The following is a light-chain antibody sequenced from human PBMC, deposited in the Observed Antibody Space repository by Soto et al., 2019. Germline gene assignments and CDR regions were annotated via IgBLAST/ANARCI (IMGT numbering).Light chain of an antibody. CDR2: AAS. V-gene: IGKV1-33*01. J-gene: IGKJ3*01. Sequence: DIQLTQSPSSLSASVGDRVTITCQASQDIRKYLSWYQQKAGKTPKLLIYAASNVETGVPSRFSGSGSGTDYSFTIGSLQPEDVATYYCQQYDNLPLTFGPGTKEDIK. CDR1: QDIRKY. CDR3: QQYDNLPLT.